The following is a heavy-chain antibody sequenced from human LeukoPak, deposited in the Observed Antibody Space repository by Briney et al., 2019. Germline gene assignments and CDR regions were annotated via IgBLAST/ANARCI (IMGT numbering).Heavy chain of an antibody. J-gene: IGHJ4*02. D-gene: IGHD6-19*01. CDR2: IQYDGNNK. CDR1: GFTFNNYG. CDR3: AKGSSGLFDY. V-gene: IGHV3-30*02. Sequence: GSLRLSCAASGFTFNNYGMHWVRQAPGKGLQWVAFIQYDGNNKYYADSVRGRFTISRDSSKNTLYLQMNSLRGEDTAVYYCAKGSSGLFDYWGQGTLVTVSS.